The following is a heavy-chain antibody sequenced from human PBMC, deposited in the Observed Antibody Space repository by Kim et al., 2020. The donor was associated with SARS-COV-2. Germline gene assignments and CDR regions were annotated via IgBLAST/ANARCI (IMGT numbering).Heavy chain of an antibody. V-gene: IGHV3-9*01. CDR1: GFTFGDYA. CDR3: AKDNWAAMVTEFDY. Sequence: GGSLRLSCAASGFTFGDYAMHWVRQAPGKGLEWVSGISWNSGSIGYADSVKGRFTISRDNAKNSLYLQMNSLRAEDTALYYCAKDNWAAMVTEFDYWGQGTLVTVSS. CDR2: ISWNSGSI. D-gene: IGHD5-18*01. J-gene: IGHJ4*02.